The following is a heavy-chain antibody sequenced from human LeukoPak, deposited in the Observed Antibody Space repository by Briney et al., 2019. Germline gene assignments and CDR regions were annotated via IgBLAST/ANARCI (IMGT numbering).Heavy chain of an antibody. CDR1: DGSMSGYY. V-gene: IGHV4-59*08. CDR2: TYYSGST. J-gene: IGHJ4*02. CDR3: ARHKSGYGDYHAH. D-gene: IGHD4-17*01. Sequence: SETLSLTCTVSDGSMSGYYWSWIRQPPGKGLEWIGYTYYSGSTNYNPSLKRRVTISEDRSMNQFSLKLSSVTAADTAVYYCARHKSGYGDYHAHWGQGTLVTVSS.